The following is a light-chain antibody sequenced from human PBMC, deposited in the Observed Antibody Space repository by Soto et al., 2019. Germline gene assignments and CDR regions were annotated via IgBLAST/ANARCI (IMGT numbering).Light chain of an antibody. Sequence: QSVLTQPPSVSGAPGQRVTISCTGSSSNIGAGYDVHWYQQLPGTAPKLLIYGNSNRPSGVPDRFSGSKSGTSASLAITGLQAGDEADYYGQSYDGSLGGFVFGTGTKVTVL. CDR3: QSYDGSLGGFV. CDR2: GNS. V-gene: IGLV1-40*01. J-gene: IGLJ1*01. CDR1: SSNIGAGYD.